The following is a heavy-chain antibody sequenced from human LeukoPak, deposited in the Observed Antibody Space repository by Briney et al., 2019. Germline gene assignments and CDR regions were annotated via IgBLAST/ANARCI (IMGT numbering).Heavy chain of an antibody. CDR3: AIRKYYDILTGYRKIPASGFDP. CDR2: INHSGST. Sequence: SETLSLTCAVYGGSFSYYYWSWIRQPPGKTLEWIGEINHSGSTNYNPSLKSRVTISVDTSKNQFSLKLSSVAAADTAVYYCAIRKYYDILTGYRKIPASGFDPWGQGTLVTVSS. J-gene: IGHJ5*02. D-gene: IGHD3-9*01. CDR1: GGSFSYYY. V-gene: IGHV4-34*01.